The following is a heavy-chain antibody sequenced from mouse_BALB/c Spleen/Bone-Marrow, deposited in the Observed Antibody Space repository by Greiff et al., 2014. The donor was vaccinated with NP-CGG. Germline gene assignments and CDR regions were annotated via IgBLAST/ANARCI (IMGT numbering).Heavy chain of an antibody. CDR3: SRGRRDALDY. J-gene: IGHJ4*01. Sequence: QVQLQQSGAELVKPGASVKLSCKASGYTFTSYYMYSVKQRPGQGLEWFGEINPSNGGTNFNEKFKNKATLTVDKSSSTAYMQLSSLTSEDSAVYYCSRGRRDALDYWGQGTSVTVSS. V-gene: IGHV1S81*02. CDR2: INPSNGGT. CDR1: GYTFTSYY.